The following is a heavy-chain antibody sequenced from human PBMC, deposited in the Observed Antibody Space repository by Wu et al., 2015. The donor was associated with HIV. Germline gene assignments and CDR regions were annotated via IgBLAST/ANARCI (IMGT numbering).Heavy chain of an antibody. D-gene: IGHD4-17*01. J-gene: IGHJ4*02. CDR3: ARDATPVTTEFDY. Sequence: QVQLVQSGAEVRKPGASVKVSCTASGYTFTGYYMHWVRQAPGRGPEWMGWINPASGSTIYAEKFEGRVIVTMDTSLNTAYMELNGLISDDTAIYYCARDATPVTTEFDYWGQGTLVTVSS. CDR1: GYTFTGYY. CDR2: INPASGST. V-gene: IGHV1-2*02.